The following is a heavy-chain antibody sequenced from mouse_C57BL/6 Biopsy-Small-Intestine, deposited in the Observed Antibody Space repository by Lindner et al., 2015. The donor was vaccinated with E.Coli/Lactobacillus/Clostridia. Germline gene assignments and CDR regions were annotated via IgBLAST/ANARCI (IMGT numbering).Heavy chain of an antibody. D-gene: IGHD2-3*01. CDR2: IYPRSGNF. V-gene: IGHV1-81*01. CDR3: ARGHDGYYGYFDV. CDR1: GYTFTSYG. J-gene: IGHJ1*03. Sequence: VQLQESGADLARPGASVKLSCKASGYTFTSYGITWVKQRTGQGLEWIGEIYPRSGNFYYNEKFKGKATLTADKSSSTAYLELRSLTSEDSAVYFCARGHDGYYGYFDVWGTGTTVTVSS.